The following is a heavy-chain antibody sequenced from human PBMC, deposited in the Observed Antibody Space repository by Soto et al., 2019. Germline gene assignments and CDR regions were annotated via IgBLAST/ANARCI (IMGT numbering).Heavy chain of an antibody. J-gene: IGHJ2*01. D-gene: IGHD3-9*01. V-gene: IGHV4-34*01. CDR3: ARESHDILTGPPWVWYFDL. CDR1: GGSFSGYY. CDR2: INDRGSI. Sequence: QVQLQQWGARPLRPLETLSLTCGVSGGSFSGYYWAWIRQSPGKGLEWIGEINDRGSINYNPSLKSRVSISVDTSKNHYSLNLRSVTAADTAVYYCARESHDILTGPPWVWYFDLWGRGNLVTVSS.